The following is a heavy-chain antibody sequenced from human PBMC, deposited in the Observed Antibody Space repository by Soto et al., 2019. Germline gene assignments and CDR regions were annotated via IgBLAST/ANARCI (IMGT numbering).Heavy chain of an antibody. D-gene: IGHD4-17*01. J-gene: IGHJ4*02. V-gene: IGHV1-18*01. CDR3: VRDRLTVTGTKCFDY. Sequence: QVQLVQSGAEVKKPGASVKVSCKPSGDSYTTFSISWVRQAPGQGLQWMGWMNSNSGKTDYAQKFQGRVTMTTDTFTRTAYMDLRSLTSDDTAVYFCVRDRLTVTGTKCFDYWGQGTLVTVSS. CDR1: GDSYTTFS. CDR2: MNSNSGKT.